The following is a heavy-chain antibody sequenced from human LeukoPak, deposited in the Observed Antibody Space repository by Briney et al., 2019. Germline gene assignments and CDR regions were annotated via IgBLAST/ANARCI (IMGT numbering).Heavy chain of an antibody. V-gene: IGHV3-74*01. CDR3: APNWFDP. J-gene: IGHJ5*02. Sequence: GGSLRLSCAASGFTFRSYRMHWVRQAPGKGLVWVPRISSDGSTINYADTVKGRFTISRDNVSNTLYLQMNSLRAEDTAVYYCAPNWFDPWGQGTLVTVSS. CDR1: GFTFRSYR. CDR2: ISSDGSTI.